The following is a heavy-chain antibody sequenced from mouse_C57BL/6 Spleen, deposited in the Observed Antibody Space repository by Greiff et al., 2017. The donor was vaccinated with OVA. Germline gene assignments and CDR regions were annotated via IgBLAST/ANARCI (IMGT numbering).Heavy chain of an antibody. J-gene: IGHJ2*01. V-gene: IGHV14-2*01. CDR3: ARYNGIGWCYFDY. Sequence: VQLQQSGAELVKPGASVKLSCTASGFNIKDYYMHWVKQRPEQGLEWIGRIDPEDGETKYAPQFQGKATITADTSSNTAYLQLSSLTSEDTAVYYCARYNGIGWCYFDYWGQGTTLTVSS. CDR1: GFNIKDYY. CDR2: IDPEDGET. D-gene: IGHD1-1*01.